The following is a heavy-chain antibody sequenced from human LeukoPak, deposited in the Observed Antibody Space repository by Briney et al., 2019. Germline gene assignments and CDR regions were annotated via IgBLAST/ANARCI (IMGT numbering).Heavy chain of an antibody. D-gene: IGHD3-16*02. V-gene: IGHV3-23*01. Sequence: PGGSLRLSCAASGFTFSSYSMNWVRQAPGKGLEWVSAISGSGGSTYYADSVKGRFTISRDNSKNTLYLQMNSLRAEDTAVYYCAKDRMITFGGVIVIPHGFDYWGQGTLVTVSS. CDR1: GFTFSSYS. CDR2: ISGSGGST. CDR3: AKDRMITFGGVIVIPHGFDY. J-gene: IGHJ4*02.